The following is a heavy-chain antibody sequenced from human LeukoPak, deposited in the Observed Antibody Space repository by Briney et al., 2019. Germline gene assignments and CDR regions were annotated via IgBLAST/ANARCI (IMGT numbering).Heavy chain of an antibody. V-gene: IGHV3-30*02. J-gene: IGHJ4*02. D-gene: IGHD5-24*01. CDR3: ARVGLRWLQLDY. CDR2: IQYDGSNE. Sequence: PGGSLRLSCAPSGFTFSSYGRHWVRQAPGQGLEWVAYIQYDGSNEQYGDSVKGRFSISRDSSKNILYLQMNSLRAEDTAVYYCARVGLRWLQLDYWGQGTLVTVSS. CDR1: GFTFSSYG.